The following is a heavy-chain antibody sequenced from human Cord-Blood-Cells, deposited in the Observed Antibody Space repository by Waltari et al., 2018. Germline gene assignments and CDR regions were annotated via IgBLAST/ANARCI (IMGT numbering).Heavy chain of an antibody. D-gene: IGHD7-27*01. CDR2: IFSNDEK. CDR1: GFSLSNARMG. J-gene: IGHJ2*01. Sequence: QVTLKESGPVLVKPTETLTLTCTVSGFSLSNARMGVSWIRQPPGKALEWLAHIFSNDEKSYSTSLKIRLTSSNDTSKSQVVLTMTNMDPVDTATYYCARITSHWGHWYFDLWGRGTLVTVSS. CDR3: ARITSHWGHWYFDL. V-gene: IGHV2-26*01.